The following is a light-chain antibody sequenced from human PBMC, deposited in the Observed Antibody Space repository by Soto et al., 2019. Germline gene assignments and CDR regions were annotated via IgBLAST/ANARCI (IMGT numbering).Light chain of an antibody. J-gene: IGLJ1*01. CDR3: TSYTSSSTYV. Sequence: QSVLTQPASVSGSPGQSITISCTGTSSDVGGHNSVSWYQQHPGKAPKLMIYNVSNRHSGVSNRFSGSKSGNTASLTISGLLAEDEADYYCTSYTSSSTYVFGAGTKVTVL. CDR2: NVS. V-gene: IGLV2-14*01. CDR1: SSDVGGHNS.